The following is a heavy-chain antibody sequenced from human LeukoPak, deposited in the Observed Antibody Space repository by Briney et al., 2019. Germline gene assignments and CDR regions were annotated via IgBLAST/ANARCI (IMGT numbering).Heavy chain of an antibody. Sequence: GGSLRLSCEASGFSFTNTWMSRVRQAPGKGLEWAGRVKSKADDGTTDYAAPVQGRFTISRDDSKNTLSLQMNSLKTEDTAVYYCATEGGSGSYYGDDAFDMWGQGTMVTVSS. CDR3: ATEGGSGSYYGDDAFDM. V-gene: IGHV3-15*01. CDR1: GFSFTNTW. J-gene: IGHJ3*02. CDR2: VKSKADDGTT. D-gene: IGHD3-10*01.